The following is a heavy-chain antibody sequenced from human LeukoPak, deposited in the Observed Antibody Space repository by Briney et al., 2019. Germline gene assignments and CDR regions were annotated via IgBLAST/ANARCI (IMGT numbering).Heavy chain of an antibody. Sequence: NLSQTLSLTCAISGDSVSSGSAAWNWIRQSPSRGLEWLGRTYYRSKLYNDYAVSVKSRITINPDTSKNQFSLQLNSVTPEDTALYYCARDNSYGYFYSDFWGQGTLVTVSS. CDR1: GDSVSSGSAA. CDR3: ARDNSYGYFYSDF. V-gene: IGHV6-1*01. J-gene: IGHJ4*02. CDR2: TYYRSKLYN. D-gene: IGHD5-18*01.